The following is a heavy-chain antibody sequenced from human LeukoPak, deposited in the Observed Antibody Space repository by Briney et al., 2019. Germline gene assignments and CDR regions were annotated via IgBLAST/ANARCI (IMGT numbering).Heavy chain of an antibody. CDR3: ASTPGVAAAGTLWWFDP. CDR1: GGSIRSYY. J-gene: IGHJ5*02. V-gene: IGHV4-59*01. D-gene: IGHD6-13*01. CDR2: IYYSGGT. Sequence: SETLSLTCTVSGGSIRSYYWSWIRQPPGKGLEWIGYIYYSGGTNYNPSLKSRVTISVDTSKDQVSLRLRSVTAADTAVYYCASTPGVAAAGTLWWFDPWGQGTLVTVSS.